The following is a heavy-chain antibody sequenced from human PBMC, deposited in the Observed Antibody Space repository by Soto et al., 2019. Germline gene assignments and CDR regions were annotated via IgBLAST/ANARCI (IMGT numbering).Heavy chain of an antibody. CDR1: GFTFSSYA. J-gene: IGHJ3*02. D-gene: IGHD2-15*01. Sequence: EVQLVESGGGLVQPGGSLRLSCAASGFTFSSYAMHWVRQAPGKGLEYVSAISSNGGSTYYANSVKGRFTISRDNSKNTLYLQMGSLRAEDMAVYYCARGGGSYCSGGSCYLHDGFDIWGQGTMVTVSS. CDR2: ISSNGGST. V-gene: IGHV3-64*01. CDR3: ARGGGSYCSGGSCYLHDGFDI.